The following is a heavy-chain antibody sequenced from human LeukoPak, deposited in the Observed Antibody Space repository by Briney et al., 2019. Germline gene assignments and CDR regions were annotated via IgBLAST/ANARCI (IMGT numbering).Heavy chain of an antibody. CDR1: GGSISSYY. Sequence: SETLSLTCTVSGGSISSYYWSWIRQPPGKGLEWIGYIYYSGSTNYNPSLKSRVTISVDTSKNQFSLKLSSVTVADTAVYYCARLSYGGNGRFFDYWGQGTLVTVSS. D-gene: IGHD4-23*01. CDR2: IYYSGST. J-gene: IGHJ4*02. CDR3: ARLSYGGNGRFFDY. V-gene: IGHV4-59*01.